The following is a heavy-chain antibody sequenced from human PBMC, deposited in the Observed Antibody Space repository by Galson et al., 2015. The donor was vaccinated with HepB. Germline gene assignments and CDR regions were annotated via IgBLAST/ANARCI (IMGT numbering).Heavy chain of an antibody. V-gene: IGHV3-33*01. D-gene: IGHD2-21*02. CDR1: GFTFRNYG. CDR2: IWFEGTTK. J-gene: IGHJ4*02. Sequence: SLRLSCAASGFTFRNYGMHWVRQAPGKGLEWVSVIWFEGTTKYYADSVKGRFSISRDNSKNTVYLQMNNLRAEDTAVYYCARVFSVTAPLDFWGQGTLVTVSS. CDR3: ARVFSVTAPLDF.